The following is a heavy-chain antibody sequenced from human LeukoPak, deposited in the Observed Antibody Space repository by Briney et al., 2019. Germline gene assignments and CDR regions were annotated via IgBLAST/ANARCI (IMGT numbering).Heavy chain of an antibody. CDR3: AGHVYSNYGHYYYYMDV. Sequence: SETLSLTCTVSGGSISSSSYYWGWIRQPPGKGLEWIGSIYYSGSTYYNPSLKSRVIISVDTSKNQFSLKLSSVTAADPAVYYCAGHVYSNYGHYYYYMDVWGKGTTVTVSS. CDR2: IYYSGST. J-gene: IGHJ6*03. CDR1: GGSISSSSYY. D-gene: IGHD4-11*01. V-gene: IGHV4-39*01.